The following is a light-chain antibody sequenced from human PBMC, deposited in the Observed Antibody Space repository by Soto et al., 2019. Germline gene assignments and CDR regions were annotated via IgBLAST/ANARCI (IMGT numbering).Light chain of an antibody. CDR1: QSVSSY. J-gene: IGKJ1*01. CDR2: VAS. CDR3: QQYVTSSPRT. Sequence: EIVLTQSPATLSLSPGERATLSCRASQSVSSYLAWYQQKPGQAPRLLIYVASNRATNIPARFNVSVSVTDFTPTISSLDPEDFAVYYCQQYVTSSPRTFGQGTMVDI. V-gene: IGKV3-11*01.